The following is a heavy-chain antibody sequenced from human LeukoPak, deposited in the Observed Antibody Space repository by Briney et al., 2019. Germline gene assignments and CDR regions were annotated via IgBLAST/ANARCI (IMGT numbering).Heavy chain of an antibody. CDR3: ARQGYGEALGY. D-gene: IGHD4-17*01. J-gene: IGHJ4*02. Sequence: GESLRISCKGFGYTFTTYWISWVRQMPGKGLEWMGKIDSSDSYTKYSPSFQGHVTISADKSISTAYLQWSSLKASDTAIYYCARQGYGEALGYWGQGTLVTVSS. V-gene: IGHV5-10-1*01. CDR1: GYTFTTYW. CDR2: IDSSDSYT.